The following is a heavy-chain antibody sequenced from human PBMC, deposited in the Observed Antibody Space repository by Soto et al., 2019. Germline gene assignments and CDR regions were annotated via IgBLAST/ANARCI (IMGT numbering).Heavy chain of an antibody. CDR2: ISGSGGST. CDR3: AKVYCSSTSCYEENYYYYYVDV. V-gene: IGHV3-23*01. J-gene: IGHJ6*03. D-gene: IGHD2-2*01. Sequence: EVQLLESGGGLVQPGGSLRLSCAASGFTFSSYAMSWVRQAPGKGLEWVSAISGSGGSTYYADSVKGRFTISRDNSKNTLYLQMNSLRAEDTAVYYCAKVYCSSTSCYEENYYYYYVDVWGKGTTVTVSS. CDR1: GFTFSSYA.